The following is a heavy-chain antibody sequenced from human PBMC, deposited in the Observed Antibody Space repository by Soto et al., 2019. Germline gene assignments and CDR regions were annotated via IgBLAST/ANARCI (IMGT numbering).Heavy chain of an antibody. V-gene: IGHV4-59*01. CDR1: GGSITGYH. CDR3: ASYIEGGGGRGY. D-gene: IGHD1-26*01. J-gene: IGHJ4*02. Sequence: QVHLQESGPGLVKASETLSLTCTVSGGSITGYHWSWIRQPPGKGLEWIGYTHGSGITNYNPSLQSRVTISVDTSKNHFSLKLSSVTASDTAVYYCASYIEGGGGRGYWGQGHLLTVSS. CDR2: THGSGIT.